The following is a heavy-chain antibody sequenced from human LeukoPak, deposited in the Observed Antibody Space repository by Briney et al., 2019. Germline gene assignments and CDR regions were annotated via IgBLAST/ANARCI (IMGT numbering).Heavy chain of an antibody. CDR2: IRFDGSNK. D-gene: IGHD6-6*01. V-gene: IGHV3-30*02. CDR3: AKDGHIGARPLRYYYYMDV. J-gene: IGHJ6*03. CDR1: GFTFSFYG. Sequence: GGSLRLSCAASGFTFSFYGMHWVRQAPGKGLEWVAFIRFDGSNKYYADSVKGRFTISRDNSKNTLYLQMNSLRAEDTAVYYCAKDGHIGARPLRYYYYMDVWGKGTTVTVSS.